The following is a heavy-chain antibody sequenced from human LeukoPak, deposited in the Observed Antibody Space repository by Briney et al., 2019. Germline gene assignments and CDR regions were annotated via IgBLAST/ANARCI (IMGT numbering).Heavy chain of an antibody. CDR3: ARGPGYGDYYYYGMDV. CDR1: GGTFSSYA. CDR2: IIPIFGTA. V-gene: IGHV1-69*13. D-gene: IGHD4-17*01. J-gene: IGHJ6*02. Sequence: ASVKVSCKASGGTFSSYAISWVRQAPGQGLEWMGGIIPIFGTANYAQKFQGRVAITADESTSTAYMELSSLRSEDTAVYYCARGPGYGDYYYYGMDVWGQGTTVTVSS.